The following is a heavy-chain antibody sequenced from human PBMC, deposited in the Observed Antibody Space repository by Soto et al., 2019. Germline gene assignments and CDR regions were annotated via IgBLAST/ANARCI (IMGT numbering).Heavy chain of an antibody. CDR3: AKEGPYINSWSSAGYLQH. CDR2: ISGSGGST. V-gene: IGHV3-23*01. D-gene: IGHD2-2*02. Sequence: EVQLLESGGGLVQPGGSLRLSCAASGFGFTSHAMGWVRQAPGKGLEWVSLISGSGGSTDYAESVKGRFSISKDSVNNTLYLHMSSLRAEDTALYFCAKEGPYINSWSSAGYLQHWGLGTQVTVSS. J-gene: IGHJ1*01. CDR1: GFGFTSHA.